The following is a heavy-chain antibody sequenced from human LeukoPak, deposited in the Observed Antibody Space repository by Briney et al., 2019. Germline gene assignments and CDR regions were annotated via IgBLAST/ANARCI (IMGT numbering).Heavy chain of an antibody. V-gene: IGHV3-74*01. Sequence: PGGSLRLSCAASGFTFNRYWMHWVRQGPGKGLVWVSRINSDGSSTNYADSVKGRFTISRDNAKNTLYLQMNSLRAEDTAVYYSARDLRTPSDTNIAIDYWGQGTLVTVSS. D-gene: IGHD4-23*01. J-gene: IGHJ4*02. CDR2: INSDGSST. CDR1: GFTFNRYW. CDR3: ARDLRTPSDTNIAIDY.